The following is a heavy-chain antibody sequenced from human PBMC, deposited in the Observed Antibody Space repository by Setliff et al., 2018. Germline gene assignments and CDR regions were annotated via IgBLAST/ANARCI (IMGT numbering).Heavy chain of an antibody. Sequence: SETLSLTCTVSGGSISSGGYYWGWIRQPPGKGLEWIGSIYYSGSTYYNPSLKSRVTISVDTSKNQFSLKLSSVTAADTAVYYCARDDCSGGSCRNSASGAKYYFDYWGQGTLVTVSS. J-gene: IGHJ4*02. D-gene: IGHD2-15*01. V-gene: IGHV4-39*02. CDR2: IYYSGST. CDR3: ARDDCSGGSCRNSASGAKYYFDY. CDR1: GGSISSGGYY.